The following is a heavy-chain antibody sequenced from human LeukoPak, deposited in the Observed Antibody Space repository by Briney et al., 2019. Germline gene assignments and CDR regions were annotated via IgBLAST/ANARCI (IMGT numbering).Heavy chain of an antibody. V-gene: IGHV4-34*01. Sequence: KPSETLSLTCAVYGGSFSGYYWSWIRQPPGKGLEWIGEINHSGSTNYNPSLKSRVTISVDTSKNQFSLKLSSVTAADTAVYHCARGRGGYCSSTSCYGKNWFDPWGQGTLVTVSS. CDR1: GGSFSGYY. D-gene: IGHD2-2*01. CDR3: ARGRGGYCSSTSCYGKNWFDP. CDR2: INHSGST. J-gene: IGHJ5*02.